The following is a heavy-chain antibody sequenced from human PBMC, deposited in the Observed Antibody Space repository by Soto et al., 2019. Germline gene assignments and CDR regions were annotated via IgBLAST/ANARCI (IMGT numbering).Heavy chain of an antibody. CDR1: GFTFSGSA. V-gene: IGHV3-73*01. J-gene: IGHJ5*02. Sequence: GGSLRLSCAASGFTFSGSAMHWVRQASGKGLEWVGRIRSTANNYATTYAASVEGRFTISRDDAQNTTYLQMDSLKTEDTAVYYCATVATHSYNWLDPWGQGTLVTVSS. CDR3: ATVATHSYNWLDP. D-gene: IGHD5-12*01. CDR2: IRSTANNYAT.